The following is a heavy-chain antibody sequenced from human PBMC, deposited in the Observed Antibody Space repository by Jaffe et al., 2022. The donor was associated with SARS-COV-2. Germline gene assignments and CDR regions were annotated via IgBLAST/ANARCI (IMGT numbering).Heavy chain of an antibody. CDR1: GFTFSSYA. CDR3: VKSDYGGNAPFDY. CDR2: ISSNGGST. J-gene: IGHJ4*02. V-gene: IGHV3-64D*09. D-gene: IGHD4-17*01. Sequence: EVQLVESGGGLVQPGGSLRLSCSASGFTFSSYAMHWVRQAPGKGLEYVSAISSNGGSTYYADSVKGRFTISRDNSKNTLYLQMSSLRAEDTAVYYCVKSDYGGNAPFDYWGQGTLVTVSS.